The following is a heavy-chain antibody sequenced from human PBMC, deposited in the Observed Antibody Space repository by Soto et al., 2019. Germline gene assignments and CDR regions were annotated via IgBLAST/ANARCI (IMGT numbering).Heavy chain of an antibody. D-gene: IGHD2-2*01. V-gene: IGHV4-59*01. CDR1: GGSISSYY. CDR3: ARALGYCSSTSCYPYDGMDV. CDR2: IYYSGST. Sequence: SETLSLTCTVSGGSISSYYWSWIRQPPGKGLEWIGYIYYSGSTNYNPSLKSRVTISVDTSKNQFSLKLSSVTAADTAVYYCARALGYCSSTSCYPYDGMDVWGQGTTVTVSS. J-gene: IGHJ6*02.